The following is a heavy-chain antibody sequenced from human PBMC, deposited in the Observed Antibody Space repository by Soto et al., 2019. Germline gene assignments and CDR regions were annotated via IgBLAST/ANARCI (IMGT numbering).Heavy chain of an antibody. CDR1: GYTLTELS. V-gene: IGHV1-24*01. Sequence: ASVKVSCKVSGYTLTELSMHWVRQAPGKGLEWMGGFDPEDGETIYAQKFQGRVTMTEDTSTDTAYMELGSLRSEDTAVYYCTTDLTTFASRYYYYYYGMDVWGQGTTVTVSS. J-gene: IGHJ6*02. CDR2: FDPEDGET. CDR3: TTDLTTFASRYYYYYYGMDV. D-gene: IGHD1-1*01.